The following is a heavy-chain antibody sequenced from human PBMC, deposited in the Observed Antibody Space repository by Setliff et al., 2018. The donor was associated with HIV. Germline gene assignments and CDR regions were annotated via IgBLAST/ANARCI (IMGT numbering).Heavy chain of an antibody. CDR2: INPTGGST. CDR3: AALDIVATTTPRYFDY. Sequence: ASVKVSCKSSGYSFTNHYMHWVRQAPGQGLEWMGVINPTGGSTRNTQKFQGRVAMTRDTSTSTVYMELSSLRSEDTAVYYCAALDIVATTTPRYFDYWGQGTLVTVSS. CDR1: GYSFTNHY. D-gene: IGHD5-12*01. J-gene: IGHJ4*02. V-gene: IGHV1-46*01.